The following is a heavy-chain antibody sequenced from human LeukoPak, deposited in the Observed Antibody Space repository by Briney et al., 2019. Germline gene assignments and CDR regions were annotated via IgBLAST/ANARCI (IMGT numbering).Heavy chain of an antibody. D-gene: IGHD2-15*01. V-gene: IGHV3-66*01. CDR3: VTEGDCSGGSCNWYFGL. CDR2: FYIGGNT. Sequence: GGSLRLSCAASEFTVSNNYVIWVRQAPGKGLEGVSVFYIGGNTNYADSVKGRFTMSRDISKNALYLQMNSLRGDDTAVYFCVTEGDCSGGSCNWYFGLWGRGTLVTVSS. CDR1: EFTVSNNY. J-gene: IGHJ2*01.